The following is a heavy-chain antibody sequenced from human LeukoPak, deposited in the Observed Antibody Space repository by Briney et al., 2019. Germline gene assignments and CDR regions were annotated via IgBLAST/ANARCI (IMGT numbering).Heavy chain of an antibody. CDR1: GGSISSGGYS. Sequence: SETLSLTCAVSGGSISSGGYSWSWIRQPPGKGLEWIGYIYHSGSTYYNPSLKSRVTISVDRSKNQFSLKLSSVTAADTAVYYCARGYISHYFDYWGQRTLVTVSS. V-gene: IGHV4-30-2*01. D-gene: IGHD3-9*01. CDR3: ARGYISHYFDY. J-gene: IGHJ4*02. CDR2: IYHSGST.